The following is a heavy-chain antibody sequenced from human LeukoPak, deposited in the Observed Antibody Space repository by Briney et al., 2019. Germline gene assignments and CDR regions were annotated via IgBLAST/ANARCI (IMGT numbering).Heavy chain of an antibody. CDR2: IYTSGST. Sequence: PSETLSLTCTVSGGSISSYYWSWIRQPPGKGLEWIGYIYTSGSTNYNPSLKSRVTISVDTSKNQFSLKPSSVTAADTAVYYCARLDVVPAALSLSGYMDVWGKGPRSPSP. D-gene: IGHD2-2*01. CDR1: GGSISSYY. V-gene: IGHV4-4*09. J-gene: IGHJ6*03. CDR3: ARLDVVPAALSLSGYMDV.